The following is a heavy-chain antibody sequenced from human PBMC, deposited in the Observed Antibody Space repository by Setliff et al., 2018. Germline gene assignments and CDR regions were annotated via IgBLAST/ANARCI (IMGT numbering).Heavy chain of an antibody. V-gene: IGHV1-2*06. J-gene: IGHJ4*02. Sequence: ASVKVSCKASGYTFTGYYMYWVRQAPGQGLEWMGRINPSSGATIYAQKFQGRVTMTSDTSISTAYMELSRLRSDDTAVYYCARRRYYYDSSGYRWGGFYFDYWGQGTLVTVSS. CDR2: INPSSGAT. CDR1: GYTFTGYY. D-gene: IGHD3-22*01. CDR3: ARRRYYYDSSGYRWGGFYFDY.